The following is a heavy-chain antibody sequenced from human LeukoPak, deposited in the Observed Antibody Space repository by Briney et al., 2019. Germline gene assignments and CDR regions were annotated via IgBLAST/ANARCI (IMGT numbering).Heavy chain of an antibody. V-gene: IGHV3-15*01. CDR1: GFTFSNAW. CDR3: TTPLSYYYDSSGYYVGGHFDY. D-gene: IGHD3-22*01. CDR2: IKSKTDGGTT. Sequence: GGSLRLSCAASGFTFSNAWMSWVRQAPGKGLEWVGRIKSKTDGGTTDHAAPVKGRFTISRDDSKNTLYLQMNSLKTEDTAVYYCTTPLSYYYDSSGYYVGGHFDYWGQGTLVTVSS. J-gene: IGHJ4*02.